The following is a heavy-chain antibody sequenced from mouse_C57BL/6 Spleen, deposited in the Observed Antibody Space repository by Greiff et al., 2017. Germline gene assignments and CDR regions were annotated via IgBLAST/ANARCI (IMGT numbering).Heavy chain of an antibody. CDR2: IDPSDSYT. CDR3: ARSYDGYPYAMDY. J-gene: IGHJ4*01. CDR1: GYTFTSYW. V-gene: IGHV1-69*01. D-gene: IGHD2-3*01. Sequence: QVQLQQPGAELVMPGASVKLSCKASGYTFTSYWMHWVKQRPGQGLEWIGEIDPSDSYTNYNQKFKGKSTLTVDKSSSTAYMQLSSLTSEDSAVYYCARSYDGYPYAMDYWGQGTSVTVSS.